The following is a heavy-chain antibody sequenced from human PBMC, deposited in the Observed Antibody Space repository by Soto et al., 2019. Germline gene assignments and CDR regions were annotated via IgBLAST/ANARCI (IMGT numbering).Heavy chain of an antibody. J-gene: IGHJ4*02. V-gene: IGHV1-3*05. D-gene: IGHD6-19*01. Sequence: QVQLVQSGAEEKKPGASVKVSCKASGYTFTSYAMHWVRQAPGQRLEWMGWINAGNGNKKYSQKFQGRVTITRDTSASTAYMELSSLRSEDTAVYYWARPLAGQWLTFDYWGQGTLVTVSS. CDR2: INAGNGNK. CDR1: GYTFTSYA. CDR3: ARPLAGQWLTFDY.